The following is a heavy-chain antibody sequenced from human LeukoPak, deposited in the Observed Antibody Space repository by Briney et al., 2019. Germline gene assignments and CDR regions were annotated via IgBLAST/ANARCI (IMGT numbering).Heavy chain of an antibody. J-gene: IGHJ6*04. D-gene: IGHD2-2*01. Sequence: SVKVSGKASGFTFTSSAVQWGRQARGQRLEWIGWIVVGSGNTNYAQKFQEGVTITRDMSTSTAYMELSSLRSEATAVYYCAADPLYCRSTSCGSGLYYYYGMDVWGKGTTVSVPS. CDR1: GFTFTSSA. CDR2: IVVGSGNT. V-gene: IGHV1-58*01. CDR3: AADPLYCRSTSCGSGLYYYYGMDV.